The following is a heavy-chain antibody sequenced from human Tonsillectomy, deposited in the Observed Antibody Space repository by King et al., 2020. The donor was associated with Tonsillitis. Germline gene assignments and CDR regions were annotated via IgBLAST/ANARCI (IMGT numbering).Heavy chain of an antibody. J-gene: IGHJ4*02. Sequence: QLVQSGGGLVKPGGSLRLSCAASGFTFSDYYMNWIRQAPGKGLEWVSYISSSGTTIYYADSVKGRFTISRDNAKNSLYLEMNSLRADDTAVYYCASDIVAHTGGYWGQGILVTDSS. V-gene: IGHV3-11*01. CDR1: GFTFSDYY. D-gene: IGHD5-12*01. CDR2: ISSSGTTI. CDR3: ASDIVAHTGGY.